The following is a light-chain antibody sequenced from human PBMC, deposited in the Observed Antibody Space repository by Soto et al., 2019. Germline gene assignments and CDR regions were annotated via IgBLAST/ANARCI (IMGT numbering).Light chain of an antibody. CDR1: QSILFNSNNKNY. J-gene: IGKJ2*01. CDR3: QQYFSTPYT. V-gene: IGKV4-1*01. CDR2: WAS. Sequence: DIVMTQSPDSLAVSLGERATINCKSSQSILFNSNNKNYLVWYQQRLGQSPKLLLYWASSREPGVPDRFSGSGSGTDFTLTISSLQADDVAVYYCQQYFSTPYTFGQGTKVDIK.